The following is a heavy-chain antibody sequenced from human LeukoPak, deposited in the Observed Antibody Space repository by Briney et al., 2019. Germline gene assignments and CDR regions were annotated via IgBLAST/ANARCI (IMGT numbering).Heavy chain of an antibody. CDR2: IYYSGST. CDR3: AIMSSGDYDKVGYFDY. D-gene: IGHD3-22*01. J-gene: IGHJ4*02. V-gene: IGHV4-59*01. CDR1: GRSISSYY. Sequence: SETLSLTCTVSGRSISSYYWIWIRQPPGKGLEWIGYIYYSGSTNYNPSLKSRVTISVDTSKNQFSLKLSSVTAADTAVYYCAIMSSGDYDKVGYFDYWGQGTLVTVSS.